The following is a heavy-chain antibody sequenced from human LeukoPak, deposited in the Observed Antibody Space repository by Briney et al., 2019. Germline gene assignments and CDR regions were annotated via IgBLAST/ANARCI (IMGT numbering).Heavy chain of an antibody. V-gene: IGHV3-33*01. CDR3: ARAPGSYYYDSSGYSDY. CDR1: GFTFSSYG. D-gene: IGHD3-22*01. CDR2: IWYDGSNK. Sequence: GGSLRLSCAASGFTFSSYGMHWVRQAPGKGLEWVAVIWYDGSNKYYADSVKGRFTISRDNAKNSPYLQMNSLRAEDTVVYYCARAPGSYYYDSSGYSDYWGQGTLVTVSS. J-gene: IGHJ4*02.